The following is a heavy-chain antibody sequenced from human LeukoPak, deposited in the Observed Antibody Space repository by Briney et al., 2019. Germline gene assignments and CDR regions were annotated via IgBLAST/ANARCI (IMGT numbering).Heavy chain of an antibody. D-gene: IGHD1-1*01. CDR3: TRHYGTGFYGMDV. CDR2: TNSDVSSI. V-gene: IGHV3-74*01. Sequence: PGGSLRLSCAASGFTFTSYWMHWVRQAPGKGLGWVSRTNSDVSSISYADSVKGRFTMSRDNAKNTVYLQMNSLRAEDTAVYYCTRHYGTGFYGMDVWGQGPTVTVSS. CDR1: GFTFTSYW. J-gene: IGHJ6*01.